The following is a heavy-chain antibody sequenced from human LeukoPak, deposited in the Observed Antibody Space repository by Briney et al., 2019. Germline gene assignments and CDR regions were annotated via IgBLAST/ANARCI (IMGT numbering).Heavy chain of an antibody. CDR1: GGTFSSYA. V-gene: IGHV1-69*04. CDR3: ARTGTYYYDSSGYYYDP. CDR2: IIPTLGIA. Sequence: SVKVSCKASGGTFSSYAISWVRQAPGQGLEWMGRIIPTLGIANYAQKFQGRVTITADKSTSTAYMELSSLRSEDTAVYYCARTGTYYYDSSGYYYDPWGQGTLVTVSS. D-gene: IGHD3-22*01. J-gene: IGHJ5*02.